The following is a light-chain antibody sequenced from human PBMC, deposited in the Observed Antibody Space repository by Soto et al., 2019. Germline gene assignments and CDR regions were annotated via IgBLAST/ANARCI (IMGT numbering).Light chain of an antibody. CDR3: SQYRSSPLYI. Sequence: EIVLTQSPGTLSLSPGERVTLSCRASQSVSSSYLAWYQQKPGQAPRLLIYGASNRATGIPDRFSGSGSGTDFTLTISRLEPEDFAVYYCSQYRSSPLYIFGQGTKLEIK. J-gene: IGKJ2*01. CDR1: QSVSSSY. CDR2: GAS. V-gene: IGKV3-20*01.